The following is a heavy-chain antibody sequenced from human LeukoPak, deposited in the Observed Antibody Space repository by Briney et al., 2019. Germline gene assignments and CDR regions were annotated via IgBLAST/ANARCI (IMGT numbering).Heavy chain of an antibody. CDR2: ISGSGGST. Sequence: GGSLRLSCAASGFTFSSYSMNWVRQAPGKGLEWVSAISGSGGSTYYADSVKGRFTISRDNSKNTLYLQMNSLRAEDTAVYYCAKSQGVRYNDLWWISALSMDVWGQGTTVTVSS. J-gene: IGHJ6*02. V-gene: IGHV3-23*01. CDR1: GFTFSSYS. D-gene: IGHD2-21*01. CDR3: AKSQGVRYNDLWWISALSMDV.